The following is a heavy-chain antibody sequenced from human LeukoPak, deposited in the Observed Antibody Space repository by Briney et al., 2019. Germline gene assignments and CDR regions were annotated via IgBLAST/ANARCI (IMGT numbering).Heavy chain of an antibody. CDR1: GGSIGSYY. CDR2: IYTSGST. CDR3: ARGVDEYSSSPGIDY. V-gene: IGHV4-4*07. J-gene: IGHJ4*02. Sequence: SETLSLTCTVSGGSIGSYYWSWIRQPAGKGLEWIGRIYTSGSTNYNPSLKSRVTISVDTSKNQFSLKLSSVTAADTAVYYCARGVDEYSSSPGIDYWGQGTLVTVSS. D-gene: IGHD6-6*01.